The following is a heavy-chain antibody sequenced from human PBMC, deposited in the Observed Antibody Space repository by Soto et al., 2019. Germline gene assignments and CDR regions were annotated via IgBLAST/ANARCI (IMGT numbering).Heavy chain of an antibody. V-gene: IGHV1-2*04. CDR3: ARDRATVTTRNWYFDL. D-gene: IGHD4-17*01. CDR2: INPNSGGT. CDR1: GYTFTGYY. J-gene: IGHJ2*01. Sequence: QVQLVQSGAEVKKPGASVKVSCKASGYTFTGYYMHWVRQAPGQGLEWMGWINPNSGGTNYAQKFQGWVTMTTDTSISTAYMELSRLRSDDTAVYYCARDRATVTTRNWYFDLWGRGTLVTVSS.